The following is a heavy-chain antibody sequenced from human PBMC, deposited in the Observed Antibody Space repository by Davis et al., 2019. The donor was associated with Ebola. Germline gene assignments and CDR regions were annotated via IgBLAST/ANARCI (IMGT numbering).Heavy chain of an antibody. V-gene: IGHV3-23*01. D-gene: IGHD1-20*01. J-gene: IGHJ4*02. CDR1: GFTFSSYA. CDR2: LSGSGSST. CDR3: AKSWVGASHNWDY. Sequence: GGSLRLSCAASGFTFSSYAMSWVRQAPGKGLEWVSGLSGSGSSTYYADSVKGRFTISRDNSKNTLYLQMNSLRVEDTAVYYCAKSWVGASHNWDYWGQGTLVTVSS.